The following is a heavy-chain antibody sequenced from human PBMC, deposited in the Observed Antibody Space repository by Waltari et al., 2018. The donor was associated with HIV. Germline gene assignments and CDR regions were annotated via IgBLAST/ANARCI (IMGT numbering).Heavy chain of an antibody. CDR3: AKDLVTRGFFYFYGMHV. CDR1: GFNFSTSG. Sequence: QVQLEESGGRVVQPGRSLRLTCVASGFNFSTSGMHWVRQAPGNGLEWVAVISYNGLNKYYVDSVKGRFTISRDNSNSTLFLQMSSLRPDDTAVYYCAKDLVTRGFFYFYGMHVWGQGTTVTVSS. CDR2: ISYNGLNK. J-gene: IGHJ6*02. D-gene: IGHD2-15*01. V-gene: IGHV3-30*18.